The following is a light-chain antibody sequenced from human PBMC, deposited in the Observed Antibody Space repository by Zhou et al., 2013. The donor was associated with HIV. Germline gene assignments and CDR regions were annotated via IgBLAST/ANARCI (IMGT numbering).Light chain of an antibody. Sequence: QSALTQPASVSGSPGQSITISCTGTSSDVGGYNYVFWFQQHPGKAPKLMIYDVNSRPSGVSTRFSGSKSGNTASLTISGLQAEDEADYYCSSYTTSSTPLVFGAGTKVTVL. J-gene: IGLJ1*01. CDR1: SSDVGGYNY. CDR2: DVN. V-gene: IGLV2-14*03. CDR3: SSYTTSSTPLV.